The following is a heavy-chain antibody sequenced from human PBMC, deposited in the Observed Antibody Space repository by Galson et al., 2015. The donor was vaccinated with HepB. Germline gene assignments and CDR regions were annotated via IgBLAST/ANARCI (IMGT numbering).Heavy chain of an antibody. CDR2: ISAYNGNT. D-gene: IGHD3-10*01. Sequence: SVKVSCKASGYTFTSYGISWVRQAPGQGLEWMGWISAYNGNTSFAQKLQGRVTMTTDTSTSTAYMELRSLRSDDTAVYYCATNMVPRKGLDYWGQGTLVTVSS. J-gene: IGHJ4*02. CDR1: GYTFTSYG. CDR3: ATNMVPRKGLDY. V-gene: IGHV1-18*01.